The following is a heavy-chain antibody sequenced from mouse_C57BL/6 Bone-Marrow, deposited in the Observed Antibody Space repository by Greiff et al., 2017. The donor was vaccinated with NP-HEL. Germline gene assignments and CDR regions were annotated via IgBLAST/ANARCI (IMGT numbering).Heavy chain of an antibody. CDR3: APLTGTRERDY. D-gene: IGHD4-1*01. CDR1: GYAFSSSW. V-gene: IGHV1-82*01. J-gene: IGHJ2*01. Sequence: QVQLQQSGPELVKPGASVKISCKASGYAFSSSWMNWVKQRPGKGLEWIGRIYPGDGDTNYNGKFKGKATLTADKSSSTAYMQLSSLTSEDSAVYFCAPLTGTRERDYWGQGTTLTVSS. CDR2: IYPGDGDT.